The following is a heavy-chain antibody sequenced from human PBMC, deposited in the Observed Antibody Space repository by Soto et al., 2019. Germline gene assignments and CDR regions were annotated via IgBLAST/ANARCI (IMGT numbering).Heavy chain of an antibody. J-gene: IGHJ6*02. Sequence: GGSLRLSCAASGFTFSSYAMHWVRQAPGKGLEWVAVISYDGSNKYYADSVKGRFTISRDNSKNTLYLQMNSLRAEDTAVYYCASSSYIHDYVDYEPHMDVWGQGTTVTVSS. D-gene: IGHD4-17*01. CDR2: ISYDGSNK. V-gene: IGHV3-30-3*01. CDR3: ASSSYIHDYVDYEPHMDV. CDR1: GFTFSSYA.